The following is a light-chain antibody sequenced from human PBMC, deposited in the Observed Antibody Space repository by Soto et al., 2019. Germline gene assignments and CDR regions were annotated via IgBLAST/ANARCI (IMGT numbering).Light chain of an antibody. V-gene: IGKV1-33*01. Sequence: DIQMTQSPDTLSASVGDRFTITCQASQDINNYLNWYHHKPVKAPELLIFDASDLQTGVPTSFSGSGSGTGFTFPTSSLQPEDFATYYCQQYESLPLTFGQGTRREIK. CDR2: DAS. CDR1: QDINNY. J-gene: IGKJ5*01. CDR3: QQYESLPLT.